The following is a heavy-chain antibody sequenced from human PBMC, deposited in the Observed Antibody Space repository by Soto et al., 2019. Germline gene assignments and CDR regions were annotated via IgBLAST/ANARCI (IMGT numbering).Heavy chain of an antibody. CDR2: INAGNGNT. CDR3: ARERGRNWNDVLDY. CDR1: AYTFTSYA. J-gene: IGHJ4*02. D-gene: IGHD1-1*01. V-gene: IGHV1-3*01. Sequence: ASVKGSCKASAYTFTSYAMHWVRQAPGQRLEWMGWINAGNGNTKYSQKFQGRVTMTTDTSTSTAYMELRGLRSDDTAVYYCARERGRNWNDVLDYWGQGTLLTVSS.